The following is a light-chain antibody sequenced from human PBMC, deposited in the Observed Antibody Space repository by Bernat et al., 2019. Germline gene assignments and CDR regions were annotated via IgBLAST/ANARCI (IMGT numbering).Light chain of an antibody. Sequence: SYELTQPPSVSVSPGQTASITCSGDKLGGKHACWHQQKPGQSPVLVIYQDSKRPSGIPERVSGSNSGNTATLTISGTQAMDEADYYCQAWDSRTAVFGGGTKLTVL. CDR1: KLGGKH. CDR3: QAWDSRTAV. J-gene: IGLJ3*02. V-gene: IGLV3-1*01. CDR2: QDS.